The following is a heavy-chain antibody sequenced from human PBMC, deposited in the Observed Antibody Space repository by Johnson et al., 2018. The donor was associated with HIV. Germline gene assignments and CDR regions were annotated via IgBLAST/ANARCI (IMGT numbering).Heavy chain of an antibody. CDR2: INWNGGST. D-gene: IGHD3-3*01. J-gene: IGHJ3*01. Sequence: EVQLVESGGGVVRPGGSLRLSCVVFGFTFEDYGMSWVRQAPGKGLEWVSGINWNGGSTGYADSVKGRFTISRENAKNSLYPQMSTLRAEDTALYYCVRANDFWSGYYPPGAFDVWGQGTVVTVSS. V-gene: IGHV3-20*04. CDR3: VRANDFWSGYYPPGAFDV. CDR1: GFTFEDYG.